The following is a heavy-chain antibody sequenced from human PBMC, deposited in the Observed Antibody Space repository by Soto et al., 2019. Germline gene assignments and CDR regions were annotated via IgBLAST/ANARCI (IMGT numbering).Heavy chain of an antibody. CDR2: IDIAGDT. CDR1: GFTLSSYD. CDR3: ARSARWLQSRYLDL. D-gene: IGHD5-12*01. J-gene: IGHJ2*01. Sequence: EVQVVESGGGLVQPGGSLRLSCAGSGFTLSSYDMHWVRQAPGKGLEWVSAIDIAGDTYYPDSVKGRFTISREIAKNSLFLQMSSLRAGDPAVYYCARSARWLQSRYLDLWGRGTLVTVSS. V-gene: IGHV3-13*01.